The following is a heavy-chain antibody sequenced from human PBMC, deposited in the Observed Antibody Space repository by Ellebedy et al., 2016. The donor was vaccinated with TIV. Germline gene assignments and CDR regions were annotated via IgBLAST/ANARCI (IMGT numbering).Heavy chain of an antibody. D-gene: IGHD4-17*01. Sequence: AASVKVSCKASGYTFTSYGISWVRQAPGQGLEWMGWISAYNGNTNYAQKFQGRVTMTRDTSTSTVYMELSSLRSEDTAVYYCARGVDRDYGDYGEWFDPWGQGTLVTVSS. CDR1: GYTFTSYG. V-gene: IGHV1-18*04. J-gene: IGHJ5*02. CDR3: ARGVDRDYGDYGEWFDP. CDR2: ISAYNGNT.